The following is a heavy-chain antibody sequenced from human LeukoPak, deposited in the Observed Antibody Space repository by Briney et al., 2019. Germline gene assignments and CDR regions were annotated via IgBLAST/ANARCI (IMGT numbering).Heavy chain of an antibody. CDR2: IYYSGST. Sequence: SETLSLTCTVSGGSISSSSYYWGWIRQPPGKGLEWIGSIYYSGSTYYNPSLKIRVTISVDTSKNQFSLKLSSVTAADTAVYYCARVSYYDSSGYYYGYFQHWGQGTLVTVSS. J-gene: IGHJ1*01. CDR1: GGSISSSSYY. D-gene: IGHD3-22*01. CDR3: ARVSYYDSSGYYYGYFQH. V-gene: IGHV4-39*01.